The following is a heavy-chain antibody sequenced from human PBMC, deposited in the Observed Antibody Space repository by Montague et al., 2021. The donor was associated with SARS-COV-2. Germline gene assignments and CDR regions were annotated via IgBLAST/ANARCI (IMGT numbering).Heavy chain of an antibody. J-gene: IGHJ5*02. CDR3: ARKRQEVGIYFDP. V-gene: IGHV4-39*07. D-gene: IGHD1-1*01. CDR2: ISYSGAT. CDR1: GGSMSTVNYY. Sequence: SETLSLTCTVSGGSMSTVNYYWGWVRQTPGKGLDWVGSISYSGATYYNPSLETRVSISRDTSESQFSLELRSVTAADTAVYYCARKRQEVGIYFDPWGHGTLVTVSS.